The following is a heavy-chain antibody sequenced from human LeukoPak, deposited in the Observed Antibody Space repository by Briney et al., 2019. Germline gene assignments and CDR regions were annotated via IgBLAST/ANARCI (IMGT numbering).Heavy chain of an antibody. Sequence: GGFLRLSCAASGFTFSSYDMHWVRQATGKGLEWVSAIGTAGDTYYPGSVKGRFTISRENAKNSLYLQMNSLRAGDTAVYYCARGRYSNSSGRYFDLWGRGTLVTVSS. CDR1: GFTFSSYD. J-gene: IGHJ2*01. CDR3: ARGRYSNSSGRYFDL. CDR2: IGTAGDT. V-gene: IGHV3-13*01. D-gene: IGHD6-6*01.